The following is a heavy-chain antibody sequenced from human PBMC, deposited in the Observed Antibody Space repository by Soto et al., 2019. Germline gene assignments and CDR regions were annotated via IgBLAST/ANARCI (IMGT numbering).Heavy chain of an antibody. CDR2: IYYNGNT. J-gene: IGHJ4*02. CDR3: TSGSSGWFPRPLDY. D-gene: IGHD6-19*01. Sequence: QVQLRESGPGLVKPSETLSLTCTVSGGSITSFYWSWVRQPPGKGLEWIGYIYYNGNTNYNPSLKSRVTISVDTSKNQFSLNLSSVTAADTAVYYCTSGSSGWFPRPLDYWGQGTLVTVSS. CDR1: GGSITSFY. V-gene: IGHV4-59*01.